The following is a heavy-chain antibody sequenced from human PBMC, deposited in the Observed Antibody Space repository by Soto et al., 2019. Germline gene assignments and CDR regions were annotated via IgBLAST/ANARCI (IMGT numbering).Heavy chain of an antibody. D-gene: IGHD6-19*01. Sequence: GESLKISCKGSGYSFSTYWIGWVRQTPGKGLEWMGIIYPGDSDTRYSPSFQGQVTISVDKSISTAYLQWSGLKASDTAIHYCARHPKYSSGQVRFDYWGQGSLVTVSS. V-gene: IGHV5-51*01. CDR1: GYSFSTYW. CDR3: ARHPKYSSGQVRFDY. CDR2: IYPGDSDT. J-gene: IGHJ4*02.